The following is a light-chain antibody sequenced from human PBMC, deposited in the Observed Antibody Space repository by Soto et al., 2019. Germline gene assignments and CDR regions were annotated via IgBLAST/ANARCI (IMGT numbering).Light chain of an antibody. CDR2: AVS. J-gene: IGKJ2*01. CDR3: QQSYTPPVYS. CDR1: QNIIFY. Sequence: DIPMTQSPSSLSASVGDRVTITCRASQNIIFYLNWYQQKPGEAPKLLIYAVSTLQIGDPSRFSGSGSGTDFTLFISSLQPEDFATYFCQQSYTPPVYSFGQGTKVEIK. V-gene: IGKV1-39*01.